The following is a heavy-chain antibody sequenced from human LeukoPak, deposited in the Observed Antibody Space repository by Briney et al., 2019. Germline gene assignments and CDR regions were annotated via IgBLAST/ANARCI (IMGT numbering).Heavy chain of an antibody. J-gene: IGHJ4*02. CDR2: INAGNGNT. V-gene: IGHV1-3*01. CDR1: GYTFTSYA. CDR3: ARVGGWSSGHYPIDY. D-gene: IGHD3-22*01. Sequence: GASVKVSCKASGYTFTSYAMHWVRQAPGQRLEWMGWINAGNGNTKYSQKFQGRVTITRDTSASTAYMELSSLRSEDTAVYYCARVGGWSSGHYPIDYWGQGTLVTVSS.